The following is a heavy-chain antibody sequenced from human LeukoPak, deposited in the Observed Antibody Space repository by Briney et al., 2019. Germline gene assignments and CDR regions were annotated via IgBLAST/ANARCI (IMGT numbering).Heavy chain of an antibody. CDR1: GGSFSGYY. CDR3: ARGSSYGH. V-gene: IGHV4-34*01. D-gene: IGHD6-6*01. J-gene: IGHJ1*01. Sequence: PSETLSLTCAVYGGSFSGYYWSWIRQPPGKGLEWIGEINHSGSTNYNPSLKSRVTISVDTSKNQFSLKLSSVTAADTAVYYCARGSSYGHWGQGTLVTVSS. CDR2: INHSGST.